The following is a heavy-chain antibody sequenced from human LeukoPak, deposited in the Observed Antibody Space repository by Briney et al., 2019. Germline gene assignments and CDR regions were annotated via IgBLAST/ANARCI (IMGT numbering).Heavy chain of an antibody. J-gene: IGHJ4*02. CDR1: GGSISRYY. Sequence: SETLSLTCTVSGGSISRYYWSWIRQPPGKGLEWIGYIHYSGSTNYKSSLKSRLTILVDTSKTQFSLQLSSVTAADTAVYYCARDRTGRFDYWGQGTLVTVSS. CDR2: IHYSGST. CDR3: ARDRTGRFDY. V-gene: IGHV4-59*01. D-gene: IGHD7-27*01.